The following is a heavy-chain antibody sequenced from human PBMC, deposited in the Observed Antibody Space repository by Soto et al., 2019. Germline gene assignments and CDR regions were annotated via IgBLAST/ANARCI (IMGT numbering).Heavy chain of an antibody. J-gene: IGHJ4*02. CDR2: IYSGGDT. V-gene: IGHV3-53*01. Sequence: PGGSLRLSCAASGFPVSSKYMTWVRQAPGKGLEWVSVIYSGGDTYYADSVKGRFTISRDNSKNTLYLQMNSLRVEDTAVYYCANGHYDILTGLDYWGQGILVTVSS. CDR3: ANGHYDILTGLDY. D-gene: IGHD3-9*01. CDR1: GFPVSSKY.